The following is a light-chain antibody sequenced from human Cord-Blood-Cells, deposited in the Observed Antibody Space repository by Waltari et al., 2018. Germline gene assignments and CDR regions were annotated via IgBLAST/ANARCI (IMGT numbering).Light chain of an antibody. CDR3: SSYTSSSTYV. Sequence: QSALTQPASVSGSPGQSITISCTGTSSDVGGYNYVSWYQQHPGKAPKLRIYDVSKRPSVFSNRFSGSKSGNPASLTISGLQAEDEADYYCSSYTSSSTYVFGTGTKVTVL. V-gene: IGLV2-14*01. CDR1: SSDVGGYNY. J-gene: IGLJ1*01. CDR2: DVS.